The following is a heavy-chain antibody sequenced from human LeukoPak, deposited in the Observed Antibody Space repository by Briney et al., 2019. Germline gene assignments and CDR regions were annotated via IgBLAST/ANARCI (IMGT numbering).Heavy chain of an antibody. CDR1: GFTFSDHY. V-gene: IGHV3-72*01. D-gene: IGHD4-17*01. CDR2: TRNKAKSYTT. CDR3: TRVTTLTDYYYDY. J-gene: IGHJ4*02. Sequence: GGSLRLSCAASGFTFSDHYMDWVRQAPGKGLEWVGRTRNKAKSYTTEYAASVKGRFTISRDGSKSSLYLQMKSLKTEDTVMYYCTRVTTLTDYYYDYWGQGTLVTVSS.